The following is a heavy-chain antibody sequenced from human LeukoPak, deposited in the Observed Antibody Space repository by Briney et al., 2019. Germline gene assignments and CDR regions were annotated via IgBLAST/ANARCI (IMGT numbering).Heavy chain of an antibody. CDR1: GFTFSSYA. CDR3: AKDRITMVHYYGMDV. J-gene: IGHJ6*02. V-gene: IGHV3-23*01. Sequence: GGSLRLSCAASGFTFSSYAMSWVRQAPGKGLEWVSAISGSGGSTYYADSVKGRFTISRDNSKNTLYLQMSSLRAEDTAVYYCAKDRITMVHYYGMDVWGQGTTVTVSS. CDR2: ISGSGGST. D-gene: IGHD3-10*01.